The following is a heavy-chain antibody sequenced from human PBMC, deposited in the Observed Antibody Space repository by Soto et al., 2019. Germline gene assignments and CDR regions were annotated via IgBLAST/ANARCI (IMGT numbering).Heavy chain of an antibody. D-gene: IGHD3-10*01. CDR2: IFFGDSDT. V-gene: IGHV5-51*01. Sequence: PGESLKISCKGSGYRITNNWIAWVRQVPGKGLEWMGVIFFGDSDTRYSRSFQGQVTISADKSISTAYLQWSSLTASDTAMYYCARHYNGFDYWGQGTPVTVSS. CDR1: GYRITNNW. CDR3: ARHYNGFDY. J-gene: IGHJ4*02.